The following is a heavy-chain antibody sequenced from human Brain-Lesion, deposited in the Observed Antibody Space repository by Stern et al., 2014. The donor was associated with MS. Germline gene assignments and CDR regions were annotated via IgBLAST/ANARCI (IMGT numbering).Heavy chain of an antibody. V-gene: IGHV1-8*01. CDR3: ARAVRNQLLSEY. Sequence: QVQLVQSGAEVKKPGASVKVSCKASGYTFSSYDITWVRPASGHGLEWMGWMNPYSVNTGYAQKFKGRVSMTSDPSISTVYMELTSLTSDDTAVYFCARAVRNQLLSEYWGQGTLVTVSS. CDR2: MNPYSVNT. CDR1: GYTFSSYD. J-gene: IGHJ4*02. D-gene: IGHD2-2*01.